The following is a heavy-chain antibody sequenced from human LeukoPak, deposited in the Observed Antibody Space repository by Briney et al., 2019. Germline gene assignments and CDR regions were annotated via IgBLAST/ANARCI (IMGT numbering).Heavy chain of an antibody. CDR2: IHSSGSA. V-gene: IGHV4-4*07. CDR1: APFPTVYS. D-gene: IGHD2-15*01. Sequence: SQTLSPTWNLAAPFPTVYSGGWIRQPAGNGRGWIGCIHSSGSANFNPALKSRVTMSADLSKNQFPLQLRSVAAADTAAYYCARVNVAVVGATPVDVLDMWGEARTATLSS. CDR3: ARVNVAVVGATPVDVLDM. J-gene: IGHJ3*02.